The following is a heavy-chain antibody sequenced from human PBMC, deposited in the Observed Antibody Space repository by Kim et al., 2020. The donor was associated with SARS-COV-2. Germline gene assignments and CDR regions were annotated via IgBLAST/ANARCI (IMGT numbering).Heavy chain of an antibody. D-gene: IGHD3-3*01. CDR2: ISYDGSNK. V-gene: IGHV3-30-3*01. CDR3: ARGPPPLDY. CDR1: GFTFSSYA. Sequence: GGSLRLSCAASGFTFSSYAMHWVRQAPGKGLEWVAVISYDGSNKYYADSVKGRFTISRDNSKNTLYLQMNSLRAEDTAVYYCARGPPPLDYWGQGTLVTVSS. J-gene: IGHJ4*02.